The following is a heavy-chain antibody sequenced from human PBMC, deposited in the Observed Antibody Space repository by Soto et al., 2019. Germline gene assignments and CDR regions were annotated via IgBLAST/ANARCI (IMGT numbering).Heavy chain of an antibody. CDR1: GGTFSTSA. J-gene: IGHJ6*02. V-gene: IGHV1-69*12. Sequence: QVQLVQSGAEVKKPGSSVKVSCKASGGTFSTSASSWVRQAPGQGLEWVGGIMPVFPTPDYAQNFQGRVTITADESTTTAYLKLTSLRADDTAVYYCARDKDRLQLGGNYYYILDVGGQGTAITVSS. D-gene: IGHD1-1*01. CDR2: IMPVFPTP. CDR3: ARDKDRLQLGGNYYYILDV.